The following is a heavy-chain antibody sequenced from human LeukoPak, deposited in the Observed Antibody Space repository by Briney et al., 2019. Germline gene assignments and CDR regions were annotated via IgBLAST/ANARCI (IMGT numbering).Heavy chain of an antibody. J-gene: IGHJ6*03. CDR2: ISGSGGST. CDR1: GITFSNYA. D-gene: IGHD3-10*01. V-gene: IGHV3-23*01. CDR3: AKTSLRGVIISYMDV. Sequence: GGSLRLSCAASGITFSNYAMSWVRQAPGKGLEWVSAISGSGGSTYYADSVKGRLTISRDNSKNTLYLQMNSLRAEDTAVYYCAKTSLRGVIISYMDVWGKGTTVTISS.